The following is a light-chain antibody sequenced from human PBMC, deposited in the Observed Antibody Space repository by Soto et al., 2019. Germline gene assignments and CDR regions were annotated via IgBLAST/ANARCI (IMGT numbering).Light chain of an antibody. V-gene: IGLV2-11*01. J-gene: IGLJ1*01. Sequence: QSALTQPRSVSGSPGQSVTISCTGTSSDVGDYDYVSWYQQHPGKAPKLIIYDVNKRPSGVPDRFSGSKSGNTASLSISGLQAEDEADYYCCSYAGTYTLYVFGTGTKLTVL. CDR1: SSDVGDYDY. CDR2: DVN. CDR3: CSYAGTYTLYV.